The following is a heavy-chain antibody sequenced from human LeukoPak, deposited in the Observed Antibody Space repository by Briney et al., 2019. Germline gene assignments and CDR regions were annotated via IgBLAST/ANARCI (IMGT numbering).Heavy chain of an antibody. Sequence: GSLRLSCAASGFTFSSYRMNWVRQAPGKGLEWIGYIYYSGSTNYNPSLKSRVTISVDTSKNQFSLKLSSVTAADTAVYYCARVAGYTSMIIVYYFDYWGQGTLVTVSS. CDR2: IYYSGST. CDR3: ARVAGYTSMIIVYYFDY. V-gene: IGHV4-59*01. J-gene: IGHJ4*02. D-gene: IGHD5-18*01. CDR1: GFTFSSYR.